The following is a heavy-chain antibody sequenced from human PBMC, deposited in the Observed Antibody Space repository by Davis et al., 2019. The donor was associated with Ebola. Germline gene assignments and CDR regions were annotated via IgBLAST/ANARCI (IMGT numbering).Heavy chain of an antibody. CDR3: ARDGFVGATVIDY. V-gene: IGHV1-46*01. Sequence: ASVKVSCKASGYTFTGYDMHWVRQAPGQGLEWMGIINPSGGSTNYAQKLQGRVTMTTDTSTSTAYMELRSLRSDDTAVYYCARDGFVGATVIDYWGQGTLVTVSS. J-gene: IGHJ4*02. CDR1: GYTFTGYD. D-gene: IGHD1-26*01. CDR2: INPSGGST.